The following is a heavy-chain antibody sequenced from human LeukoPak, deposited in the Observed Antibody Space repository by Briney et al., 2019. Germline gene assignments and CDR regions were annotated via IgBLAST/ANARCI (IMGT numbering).Heavy chain of an antibody. V-gene: IGHV4-59*01. D-gene: IGHD6-19*01. CDR1: GGSISSYY. Sequence: SETLSLTCTVSGGSISSYYWSWIRQPPGKGLEWIGYIYYSGSTNYNPSLKSRVTISVDTSKNQFSLKLSSVTAADTAVYYCARDSVAVDQNWFDPWGQGTLVTVSS. CDR2: IYYSGST. CDR3: ARDSVAVDQNWFDP. J-gene: IGHJ5*02.